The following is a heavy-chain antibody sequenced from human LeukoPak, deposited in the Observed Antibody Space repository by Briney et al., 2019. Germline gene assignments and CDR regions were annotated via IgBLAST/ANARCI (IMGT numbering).Heavy chain of an antibody. Sequence: YPGGSLRLSCAASGFTFSSYSMNWVRQAPGKGLEWVSSISSSSSYIYYADSVKGRFTISRDNAKNSLYLQMNSLRAEDTAVYYCARDHVGATTPAGDFQHWGQGTLVTVSS. V-gene: IGHV3-21*01. D-gene: IGHD1-26*01. CDR1: GFTFSSYS. CDR3: ARDHVGATTPAGDFQH. J-gene: IGHJ1*01. CDR2: ISSSSSYI.